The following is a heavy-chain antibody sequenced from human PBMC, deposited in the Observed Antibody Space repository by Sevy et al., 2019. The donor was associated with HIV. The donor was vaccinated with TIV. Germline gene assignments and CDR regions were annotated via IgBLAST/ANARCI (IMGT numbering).Heavy chain of an antibody. D-gene: IGHD5-18*01. Sequence: GGSLRLSCAASGFTFSVYWMSWVRQAPGKGLEWVATMKEDGSDKDYVDSVKGRFTISRDNAKNSLYLQMNSLRAEDTAVYYCVREGGGGYSYRLDCWGQGTLVTVSS. CDR1: GFTFSVYW. CDR2: MKEDGSDK. V-gene: IGHV3-7*01. CDR3: VREGGGGYSYRLDC. J-gene: IGHJ4*02.